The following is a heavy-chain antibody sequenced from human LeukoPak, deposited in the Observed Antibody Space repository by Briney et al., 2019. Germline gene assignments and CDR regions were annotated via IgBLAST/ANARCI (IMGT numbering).Heavy chain of an antibody. CDR3: ARDSRSGSYPYYYMDV. V-gene: IGHV3-9*01. CDR1: GFSFDDYV. D-gene: IGHD3-10*01. CDR2: ISWSSNSV. Sequence: GRSLRLSCVASGFSFDDYVMHWVRQAPGKGLEWVSFISWSSNSVAYADSVRGRFTISRDNAKNSLYLQMNSLRAEDTALYYCARDSRSGSYPYYYMDVWGIGTTVTVSS. J-gene: IGHJ6*03.